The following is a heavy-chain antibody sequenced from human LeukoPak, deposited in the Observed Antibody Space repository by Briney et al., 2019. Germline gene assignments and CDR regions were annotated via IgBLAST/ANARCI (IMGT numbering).Heavy chain of an antibody. CDR1: GFTFSSYG. J-gene: IGHJ4*02. CDR2: IRYDGSNK. D-gene: IGHD5-18*01. Sequence: GGSLRLSCAASGFTFSSYGMHWVRQAPGKGLGWVAFIRYDGSNKYYADSVKGRFTISRDNSKNTLYLQMNSLRAEDTAVYYCPKRGTVHLVDTAMAGGLSFDYWGQGTLVTVSS. V-gene: IGHV3-30*02. CDR3: PKRGTVHLVDTAMAGGLSFDY.